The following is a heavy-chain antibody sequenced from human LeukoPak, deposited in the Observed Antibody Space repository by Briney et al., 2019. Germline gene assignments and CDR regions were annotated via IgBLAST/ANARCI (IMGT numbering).Heavy chain of an antibody. CDR2: IYSGGRT. CDR3: ARENGRGVMSPYYDL. CDR1: RFTVSSNY. D-gene: IGHD3-10*01. J-gene: IGHJ4*02. V-gene: IGHV3-66*01. Sequence: GGSLRLSCAASRFTVSSNYMSWVRQAPGKGLEWVSVIYSGGRTEYADSVKGRFTISRDSSKNTLYLQMNSLTAEDTAVYYCARENGRGVMSPYYDLWGQGTLVTVSS.